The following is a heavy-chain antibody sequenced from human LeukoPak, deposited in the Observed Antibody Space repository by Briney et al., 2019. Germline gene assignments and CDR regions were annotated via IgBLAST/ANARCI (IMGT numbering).Heavy chain of an antibody. CDR2: IGTAGDT. CDR3: ARGALGFDY. CDR1: GYIFSSYD. J-gene: IGHJ4*02. Sequence: QPGGSLILSCEASGYIFSSYDIQWVRQATGKGLEWVSSIGTAGDTYYAGSVKGRFTLSRENAKKSSYLQMNNLGPGDTAVYYCARGALGFDYWGQGALVTVSS. V-gene: IGHV3-13*04.